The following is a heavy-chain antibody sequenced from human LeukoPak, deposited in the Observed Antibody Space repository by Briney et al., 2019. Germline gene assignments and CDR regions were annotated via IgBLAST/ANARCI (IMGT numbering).Heavy chain of an antibody. CDR1: GGALNSYG. CDR2: IIPISGTT. CDR3: ARDFEDVDYYYGMDV. Sequence: ASVKVSCRASGGALNSYGISWVRQAPGQGLEWMGGIIPISGTTNYAQRFQDRISIIADESTSTVYMDLSSLRSEDTAMYYCARDFEDVDYYYGMDVWGQGTTVTVSS. J-gene: IGHJ6*02. V-gene: IGHV1-69*13. D-gene: IGHD2-15*01.